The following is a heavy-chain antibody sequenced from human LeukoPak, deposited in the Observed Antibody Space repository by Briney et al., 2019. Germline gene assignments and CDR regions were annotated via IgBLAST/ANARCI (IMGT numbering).Heavy chain of an antibody. CDR3: ASPVYQLLSLDYYYYMDV. CDR2: IYYSGST. J-gene: IGHJ6*03. CDR1: GGSISSSSYY. V-gene: IGHV4-39*01. D-gene: IGHD2-2*01. Sequence: SETLSFTCSVSGGSISSSSYYWGWIRQPPGKGLEWSGSIYYSGSTYYNPSLKSRVTISVDTSMNQFSLKLSSVTAADTAVYYCASPVYQLLSLDYYYYMDVWGKGTTVTVSS.